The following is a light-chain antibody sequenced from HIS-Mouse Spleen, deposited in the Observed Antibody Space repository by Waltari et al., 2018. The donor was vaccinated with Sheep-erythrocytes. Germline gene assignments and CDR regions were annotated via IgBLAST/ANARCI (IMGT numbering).Light chain of an antibody. V-gene: IGLV3-1*01. CDR2: QDS. Sequence: SYELTKPPSVSVSPGQTASITCSGDKLGAKYACWYHQKPGQSPVLVIYQDSKRPSGIPERFSGSNSGNTATLTISGTQAMDEADYYCQAWDSSTVVFGGGTKLTVL. CDR3: QAWDSSTVV. J-gene: IGLJ2*01. CDR1: KLGAKY.